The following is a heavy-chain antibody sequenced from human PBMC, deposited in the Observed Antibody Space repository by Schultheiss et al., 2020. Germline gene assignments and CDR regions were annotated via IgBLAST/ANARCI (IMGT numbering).Heavy chain of an antibody. Sequence: GGSLRLSCAASGFTFSSYAMSWVRQAPGKGLEWVSAISGSGGSTYYADSVKGRFTISRDNSKNTLYLQMNSLRAEDTAVYYCAKDPWGGDYYYYGMDVWGQGTTVTVSS. CDR1: GFTFSSYA. CDR2: ISGSGGST. D-gene: IGHD3-16*01. V-gene: IGHV3-23*01. J-gene: IGHJ6*02. CDR3: AKDPWGGDYYYYGMDV.